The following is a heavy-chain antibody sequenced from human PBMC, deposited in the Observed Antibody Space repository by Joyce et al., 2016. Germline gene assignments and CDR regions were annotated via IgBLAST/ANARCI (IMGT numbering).Heavy chain of an antibody. J-gene: IGHJ4*02. CDR2: ISTSSNYI. CDR1: GFSFRTYN. CDR3: ARLYYYGSGLTDY. V-gene: IGHV3-21*01. Sequence: EVHLVESGGGLVKPGGSLRLSCAASGFSFRTYNMNGVRQAPGKGLEWVSSISTSSNYIYYADSVKGRFTISRDNSKNSLYLQMNSLRAEDTAVYYCARLYYYGSGLTDYWGQGTLVTVSS. D-gene: IGHD3-10*01.